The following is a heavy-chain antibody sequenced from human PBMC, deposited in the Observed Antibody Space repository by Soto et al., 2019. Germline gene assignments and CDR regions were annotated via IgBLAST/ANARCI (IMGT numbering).Heavy chain of an antibody. Sequence: GASVKVSCKASGYTFTGYYMHWVRQAPGQGLEWMGWINPNSGGTNCAQKFQGRVTMTRDTSISTAYMELSRPRSDDTAVYYCASSDIVLMVYALDYWGQGTLVTVSS. CDR1: GYTFTGYY. V-gene: IGHV1-2*02. J-gene: IGHJ4*02. D-gene: IGHD2-8*01. CDR2: INPNSGGT. CDR3: ASSDIVLMVYALDY.